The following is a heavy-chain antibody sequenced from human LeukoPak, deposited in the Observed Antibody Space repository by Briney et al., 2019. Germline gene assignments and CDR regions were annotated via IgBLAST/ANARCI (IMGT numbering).Heavy chain of an antibody. Sequence: PSETLSLTCTVSGGSISSFYWSWIRQPPGKGLEWIGYIYYSGSTNYNPSLKGRVTISVDTSKNQFSLKLSSVTAADTAVYYCARGPNRIVVVDDAFDIWGQGTMVTVSS. J-gene: IGHJ3*02. CDR2: IYYSGST. CDR1: GGSISSFY. V-gene: IGHV4-59*01. CDR3: ARGPNRIVVVDDAFDI. D-gene: IGHD3-22*01.